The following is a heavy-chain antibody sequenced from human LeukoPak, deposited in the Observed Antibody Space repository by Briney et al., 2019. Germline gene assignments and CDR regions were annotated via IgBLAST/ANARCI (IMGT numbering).Heavy chain of an antibody. CDR2: ISSSSSYI. D-gene: IGHD3-10*01. V-gene: IGHV3-21*01. CDR3: ARRTGTAFSGSGSYRGSFDY. CDR1: GFTFSSYS. J-gene: IGHJ4*02. Sequence: KIGGSLRLSCAASGFTFSSYSMSWVRQAPGKGLEWVSSISSSSSYIYYADSVKGRFTISRDNAKNSLYLQMNSLRAEDTAVYYCARRTGTAFSGSGSYRGSFDYWGQGTLVTASS.